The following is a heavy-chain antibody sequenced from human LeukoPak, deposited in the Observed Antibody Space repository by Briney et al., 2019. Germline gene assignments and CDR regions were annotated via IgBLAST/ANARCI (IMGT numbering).Heavy chain of an antibody. Sequence: GGSLLLSCAGSGFTFGGYGMHWFRPPPGKGLEWVAVIAYDGSRAFYADSVKGRFTISRDNSKNTMSVQMDDLRAEDTAVYYCTRYNNDHFDYWGQGTLVTVSS. CDR3: TRYNNDHFDY. CDR2: IAYDGSRA. V-gene: IGHV3-33*01. J-gene: IGHJ4*02. CDR1: GFTFGGYG. D-gene: IGHD1-14*01.